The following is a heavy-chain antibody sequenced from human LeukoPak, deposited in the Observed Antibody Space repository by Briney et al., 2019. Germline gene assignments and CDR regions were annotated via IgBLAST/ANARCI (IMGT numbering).Heavy chain of an antibody. V-gene: IGHV4-34*01. CDR2: INHSGST. CDR1: GGSSSGYY. Sequence: SETLSLTCAVYGGSSSGYYWSWIRQPPGKGLEWIGEINHSGSTNYNPSLKSRVTISVDTSKNQFSLKLSSVTAADTAVYYCARSSGYYYGLGYWGQGTLVTVSS. D-gene: IGHD3-22*01. CDR3: ARSSGYYYGLGY. J-gene: IGHJ4*02.